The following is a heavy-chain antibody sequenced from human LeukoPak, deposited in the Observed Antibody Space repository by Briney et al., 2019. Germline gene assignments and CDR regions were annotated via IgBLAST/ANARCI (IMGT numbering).Heavy chain of an antibody. CDR2: IYHTGST. Sequence: KTSETLSLTCTVSGGSISSGGYYWTWIRQPPGKGLEWIGYIYHTGSTYYNPSLKSRVTISVDRSKNQFSLRLSSVTAADTAVYYCARTTTGYYYMDVWGKGTTVTVSS. CDR3: ARTTTGYYYMDV. J-gene: IGHJ6*03. D-gene: IGHD4-17*01. CDR1: GGSISSGGYY. V-gene: IGHV4-30-2*01.